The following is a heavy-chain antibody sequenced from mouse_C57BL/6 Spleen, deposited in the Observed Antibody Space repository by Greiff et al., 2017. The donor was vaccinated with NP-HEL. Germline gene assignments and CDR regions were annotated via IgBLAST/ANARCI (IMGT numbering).Heavy chain of an antibody. CDR3: ARRGLRTTVVYFDY. D-gene: IGHD1-1*01. CDR1: GYTFTDYY. CDR2: INPNNGGT. Sequence: VQLQQSGPELVKPGASVKISCKASGYTFTDYYMNWVKQSHGKSLEWIGDINPNNGGTSYNQKFKGKATLTVDKSSSTAYMELRSLTSEDSAVYYCARRGLRTTVVYFDYWGQGTTLTVSS. V-gene: IGHV1-26*01. J-gene: IGHJ2*01.